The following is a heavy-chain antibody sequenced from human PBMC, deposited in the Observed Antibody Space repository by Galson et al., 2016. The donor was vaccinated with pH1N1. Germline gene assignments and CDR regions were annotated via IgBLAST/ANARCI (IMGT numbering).Heavy chain of an antibody. V-gene: IGHV6-1*01. Sequence: CAISGDSVSSNSAAWNWIRQSPSRGLEWLGRTYYRSKWFYNYAASVQGRITINPDTSKNQFSLQLNSVTHEDTAVYYCARHSPGRAVGVFDCWGQGTLVTVSS. D-gene: IGHD6-19*01. CDR2: TYYRSKWFY. CDR1: GDSVSSNSAA. CDR3: ARHSPGRAVGVFDC. J-gene: IGHJ4*02.